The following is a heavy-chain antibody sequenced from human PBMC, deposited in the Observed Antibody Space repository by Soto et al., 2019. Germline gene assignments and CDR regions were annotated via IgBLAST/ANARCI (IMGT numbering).Heavy chain of an antibody. V-gene: IGHV3-33*01. CDR3: ARARTMTTLKALAY. J-gene: IGHJ4*02. CDR1: GFTFSSYG. Sequence: QVQLVESVGGVVQPGRSLRLSCAASGFTFSSYGMHWVRQAPGKGMEWVAVIWYAGSKKYYADSVKGRFTISRDNSKNSIYLQRTNLSAAATAVYYCARARTMTTLKALAYWGQGTPVTVSS. D-gene: IGHD3-16*01. CDR2: IWYAGSKK.